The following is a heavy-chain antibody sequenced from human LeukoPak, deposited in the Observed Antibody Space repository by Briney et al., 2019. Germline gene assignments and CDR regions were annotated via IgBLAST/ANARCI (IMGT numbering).Heavy chain of an antibody. CDR3: ARARGLPGATVTSSRYYYYYGMDV. CDR2: ISAYSGNT. D-gene: IGHD4-17*01. Sequence: ASVKVSCKASGYTFTSYGISWVRQAPGQGLEWMGWISAYSGNTNYAQKLQGRGTMTTDTSTSTAYMELRSLRSDETAVYYCARARGLPGATVTSSRYYYYYGMDVWGQGTTVTVSS. V-gene: IGHV1-18*01. CDR1: GYTFTSYG. J-gene: IGHJ6*02.